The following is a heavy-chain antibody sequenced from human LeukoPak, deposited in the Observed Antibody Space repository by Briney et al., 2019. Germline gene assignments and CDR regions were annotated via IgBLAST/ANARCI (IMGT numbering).Heavy chain of an antibody. J-gene: IGHJ6*03. Sequence: AASVKVSCKASGYTFTGYYMHWVRQAPGQGLEWMGWINPNSGGTNYAQKFQGRVTMTRDTSISTAYMELSRLRSDDTAVYYCARGPLPLGCSGGSCYFRNYYYYYMDVWGKGTTVTVSS. CDR1: GYTFTGYY. CDR3: ARGPLPLGCSGGSCYFRNYYYYYMDV. CDR2: INPNSGGT. D-gene: IGHD2-15*01. V-gene: IGHV1-2*02.